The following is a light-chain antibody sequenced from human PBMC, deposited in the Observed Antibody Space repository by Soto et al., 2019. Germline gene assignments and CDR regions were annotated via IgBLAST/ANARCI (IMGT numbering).Light chain of an antibody. Sequence: QSVLTQPPSASGSPGQSVTISCTGTNNDIGGYNYVSWYQQYPGKAPKLMIYEVSNRPSGVSNRFSGSKSGNMASLTISGLQAEDEADYYCSSYRSSILVFGGGTKLTVL. CDR3: SSYRSSILV. CDR1: NNDIGGYNY. J-gene: IGLJ3*02. CDR2: EVS. V-gene: IGLV2-14*01.